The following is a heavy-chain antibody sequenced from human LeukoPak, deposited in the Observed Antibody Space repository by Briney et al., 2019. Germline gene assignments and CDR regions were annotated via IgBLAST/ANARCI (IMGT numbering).Heavy chain of an antibody. V-gene: IGHV3-23*01. D-gene: IGHD3-22*01. J-gene: IGHJ4*02. CDR2: ISGSGGST. CDR1: GFTFSSYA. Sequence: GGSQRLSCAASGFTFSSYAMTWVRQAPGKGLEWVSAISGSGGSTYYADSVKGRFTISRDNSKNTLYLQMTGLRAEDTAVYYCAKVLHYYDDNTSPGYWGRGTLVTVSS. CDR3: AKVLHYYDDNTSPGY.